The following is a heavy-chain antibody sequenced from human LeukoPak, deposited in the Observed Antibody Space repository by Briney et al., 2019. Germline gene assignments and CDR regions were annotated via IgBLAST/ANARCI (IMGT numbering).Heavy chain of an antibody. V-gene: IGHV3-9*01. Sequence: PGRSLRLSCAASGFTFDDYAMHWVRQAPGKGLEWVSGISWNSGSIGYADSVKGRFTISRDNAKNSLYLQMNSLRAEDTAVYYCAKYGGNFPFDYWGQGTLVTVSS. CDR3: AKYGGNFPFDY. J-gene: IGHJ4*02. CDR1: GFTFDDYA. D-gene: IGHD4-23*01. CDR2: ISWNSGSI.